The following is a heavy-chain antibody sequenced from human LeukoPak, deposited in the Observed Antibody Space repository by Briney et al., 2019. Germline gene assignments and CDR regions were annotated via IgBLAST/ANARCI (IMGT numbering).Heavy chain of an antibody. CDR3: AKAEDIVLMRGVNDAFDI. D-gene: IGHD2-8*01. J-gene: IGHJ3*02. CDR1: GFTFSSYG. V-gene: IGHV3-30*02. Sequence: GGSLKLSCAASGFTFSSYGMHWVRQAPGKGLEWVAFIRYDGSNKYYADSVKGRFTISRDNSKNTLYLQMNSLRAEDTAVYYCAKAEDIVLMRGVNDAFDIWGQGTMVTVSS. CDR2: IRYDGSNK.